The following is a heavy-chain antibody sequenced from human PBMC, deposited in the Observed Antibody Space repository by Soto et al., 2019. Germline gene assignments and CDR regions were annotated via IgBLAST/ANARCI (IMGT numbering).Heavy chain of an antibody. CDR2: IYYSGST. J-gene: IGHJ5*02. CDR1: GCSTGSGGYC. CDR3: ARCQGLIRVSSGWYKGWIDP. V-gene: IGHV4-31*03. Sequence: PAETLSLTCTVSGCSTGSGGYCWIWIGQGPGKGLEWIGYIYYSGSTYYNPSLKSRVTISVDTSKNQFSLKLSSVTAADTAVYYCARCQGLIRVSSGWYKGWIDPWGQGTLVTVSS. D-gene: IGHD6-19*01.